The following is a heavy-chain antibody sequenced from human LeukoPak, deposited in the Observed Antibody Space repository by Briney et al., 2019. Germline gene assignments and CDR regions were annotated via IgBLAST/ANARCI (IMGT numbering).Heavy chain of an antibody. V-gene: IGHV6-1*01. J-gene: IGHJ4*02. CDR3: ARAHMVRGSYDY. CDR2: TYYRSKWYN. Sequence: SQTLSLICAISGDSVSSNSADWNWFRQSPSRGLVRLGRTYYRSKWYNDYAVSVKSRITINPDTSKNQFSLQLNSVTPEDTAVYYCARAHMVRGSYDYWGQGTLVTVSS. CDR1: GDSVSSNSAD. D-gene: IGHD3-10*01.